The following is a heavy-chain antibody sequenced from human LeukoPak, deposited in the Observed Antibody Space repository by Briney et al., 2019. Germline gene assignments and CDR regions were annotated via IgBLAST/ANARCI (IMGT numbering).Heavy chain of an antibody. D-gene: IGHD3-3*01. CDR3: ARHVTLRFLEWLLSANWFDP. CDR2: IYYSGST. CDR1: GGSISSSSYY. J-gene: IGHJ5*02. Sequence: SETLSPTCTVSGGSISSSSYYWGWIRQPPGKGLEWIGSIYYSGSTYYNPSLKSRVTISVDTSKNQFSLKLSSVTAADTAVYYCARHVTLRFLEWLLSANWFDPWGQGTLVTVSS. V-gene: IGHV4-39*01.